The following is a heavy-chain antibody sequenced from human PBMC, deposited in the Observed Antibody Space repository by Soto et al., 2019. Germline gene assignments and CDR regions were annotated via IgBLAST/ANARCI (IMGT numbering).Heavy chain of an antibody. CDR2: ISGSGGST. J-gene: IGHJ6*02. CDR3: AKDAESASDYDILTGYYGGYYYGVDV. CDR1: GFTFSSYA. D-gene: IGHD3-9*01. Sequence: GGSLRLSCAASGFTFSSYAMSWVRQAPGKGLEWVSAISGSGGSTYYADSVKGRFTISRDNSKNTLYLQMNSLRAEDTAVYYCAKDAESASDYDILTGYYGGYYYGVDVWGQGTTVTVSS. V-gene: IGHV3-23*01.